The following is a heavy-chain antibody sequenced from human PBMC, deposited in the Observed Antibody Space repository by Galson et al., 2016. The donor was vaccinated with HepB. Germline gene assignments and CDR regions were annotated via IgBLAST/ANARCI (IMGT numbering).Heavy chain of an antibody. Sequence: SLRLSCAASGFTFSTYTMNWVRQAPGKGLEWVSFISSSSFFIYYADTVKGRFTISRDNANNSLYLQMNSLRAEDTAVYYCARVAAKESWGNTILGVVSNWFDPWGQGTLVTVSS. CDR2: ISSSSFFI. CDR1: GFTFSTYT. V-gene: IGHV3-21*01. J-gene: IGHJ5*02. D-gene: IGHD3-3*01. CDR3: ARVAAKESWGNTILGVVSNWFDP.